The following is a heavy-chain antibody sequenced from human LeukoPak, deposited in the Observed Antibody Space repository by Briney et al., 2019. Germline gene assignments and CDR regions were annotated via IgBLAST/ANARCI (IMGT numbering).Heavy chain of an antibody. CDR3: ARTVGYCSGGSCASFDY. V-gene: IGHV5-51*01. J-gene: IGHJ4*02. Sequence: PGESLRISCKGSGYSFTSYWISWVRQMPGKGLEWMGIIYPGDSDTRYSPSFQGQVTISADKSISTAYLQWSSLKASDSAMYYCARTVGYCSGGSCASFDYWGQGTLVIVSS. CDR2: IYPGDSDT. CDR1: GYSFTSYW. D-gene: IGHD2-15*01.